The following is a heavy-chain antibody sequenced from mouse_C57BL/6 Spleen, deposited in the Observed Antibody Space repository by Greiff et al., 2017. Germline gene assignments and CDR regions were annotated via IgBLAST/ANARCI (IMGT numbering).Heavy chain of an antibody. CDR2: IYPGSGST. Sequence: QVQLQQPGAELVKPGASVKMSCKASGYTFTSYWITWVKQRPGQGLEWIGDIYPGSGSTNYNEKFKSKATLTIDTSSSTAYMPLSSLTSEDSAVYYCARGSYYSNSEFAYWGQGTLVTVSA. J-gene: IGHJ3*01. CDR1: GYTFTSYW. CDR3: ARGSYYSNSEFAY. V-gene: IGHV1-55*01. D-gene: IGHD2-5*01.